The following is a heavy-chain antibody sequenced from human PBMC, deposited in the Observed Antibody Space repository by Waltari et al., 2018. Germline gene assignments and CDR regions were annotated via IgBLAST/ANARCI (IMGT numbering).Heavy chain of an antibody. Sequence: QLQLQESGPGLVKPSETLSLTCTVSGGSISSSSYYWGWLRQPPGKGLEWIGSIYYSGSTYYNPSLKSRVTISVDTSKNQFSLKLSSVTAADTAVYYCARQGVIAAAEDYWGQGTLVTVSS. V-gene: IGHV4-39*01. D-gene: IGHD6-13*01. J-gene: IGHJ4*02. CDR3: ARQGVIAAAEDY. CDR2: IYYSGST. CDR1: GGSISSSSYY.